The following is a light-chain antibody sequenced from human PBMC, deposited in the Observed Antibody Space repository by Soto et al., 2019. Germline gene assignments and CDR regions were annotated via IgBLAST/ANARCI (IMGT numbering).Light chain of an antibody. CDR2: DNN. Sequence: QSVLTQPPSVSAAPRQKVTISCSGTNSNIGNNYVSWFQQLPGTAPKLLIYDNNRRPSGIPDRFSGSKSGTSATLAIAGLQTGDEAEYYCGTWDSSLSAGVFGGGTKLTVL. J-gene: IGLJ2*01. CDR3: GTWDSSLSAGV. V-gene: IGLV1-51*01. CDR1: NSNIGNNY.